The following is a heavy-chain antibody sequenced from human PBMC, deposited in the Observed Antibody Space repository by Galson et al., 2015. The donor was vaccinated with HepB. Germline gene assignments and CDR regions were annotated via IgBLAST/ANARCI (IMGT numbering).Heavy chain of an antibody. J-gene: IGHJ6*03. CDR3: ARANYDFWSGYYSPYYYYMDV. CDR1: GFTFSSYD. CDR2: IGTAGDT. D-gene: IGHD3-3*01. V-gene: IGHV3-13*01. Sequence: SLRLSCAASGFTFSSYDMHWVRQATGKGLEWVSAIGTAGDTYYPGSVRGRFTISRENAKNSLYLQMNSLRAGDTAVYYCARANYDFWSGYYSPYYYYMDVWGKGTTVTVSS.